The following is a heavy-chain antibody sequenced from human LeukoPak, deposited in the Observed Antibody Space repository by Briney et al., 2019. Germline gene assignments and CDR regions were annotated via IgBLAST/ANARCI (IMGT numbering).Heavy chain of an antibody. CDR1: GFTFSNYA. J-gene: IGHJ4*02. Sequence: GASLRLSCAASGFTFSNYAMSWVRQAPGKGLEWVSAITGSGGNAYYADSVKGRFTISRDNSKNTVFLQMNSLRAEDTAVYYCAKWGDYDVLTGYYVSDYWGQGTLATVSS. CDR3: AKWGDYDVLTGYYVSDY. CDR2: ITGSGGNA. D-gene: IGHD3-9*01. V-gene: IGHV3-23*01.